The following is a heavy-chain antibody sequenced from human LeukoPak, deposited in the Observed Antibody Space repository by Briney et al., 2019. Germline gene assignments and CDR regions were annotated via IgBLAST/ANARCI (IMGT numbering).Heavy chain of an antibody. D-gene: IGHD3-10*01. V-gene: IGHV3-23*01. CDR1: GFTFSSYA. CDR2: ISGRGGST. CDR3: AKDLMVRGVNPYYFDY. J-gene: IGHJ4*02. Sequence: PVGSLILSCAASGFTFSSYAMGWVRQAPGKGLDGVSPISGRGGSTYYVDSGKGRFTISRDNSNNTLYLQMNSLRAEDTAVYYCAKDLMVRGVNPYYFDYWGQGTLVTVSS.